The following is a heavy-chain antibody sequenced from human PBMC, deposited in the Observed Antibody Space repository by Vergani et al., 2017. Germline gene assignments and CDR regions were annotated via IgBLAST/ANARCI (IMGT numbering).Heavy chain of an antibody. D-gene: IGHD2-15*01. V-gene: IGHV4-59*01. J-gene: IGHJ6*03. CDR3: ARGATRYYYYYMDV. CDR2: IYYSGST. CDR1: GGSISSYY. Sequence: QAQLQESGPGLVKPSETLSLTCTVSGGSISSYYWSWIRQPPGKGLEWIGYIYYSGSTNYNPSLKSRVTISVDTSKNQFSLKLSSVTAADTAVYYCARGATRYYYYYMDVWGK.